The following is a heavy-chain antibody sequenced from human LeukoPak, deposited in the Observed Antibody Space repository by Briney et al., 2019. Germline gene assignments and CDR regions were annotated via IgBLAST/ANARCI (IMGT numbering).Heavy chain of an antibody. V-gene: IGHV4-39*01. J-gene: IGHJ4*02. Sequence: PSETLSLTCTVSGGSINTGSYFWGWTRQPPGKGLEWIGSVNYSGRTYYSPSLKSRVTISVDMFKNQFSLKLTSVTAADTAVYYCARHHRPYSTFDRWGQGTLVTVSS. CDR2: VNYSGRT. D-gene: IGHD2/OR15-2a*01. CDR1: GGSINTGSYF. CDR3: ARHHRPYSTFDR.